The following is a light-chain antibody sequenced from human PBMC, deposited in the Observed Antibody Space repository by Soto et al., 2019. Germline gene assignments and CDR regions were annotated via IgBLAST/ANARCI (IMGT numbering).Light chain of an antibody. J-gene: IGLJ1*01. V-gene: IGLV2-14*01. CDR1: SSDVGGYNS. CDR3: SSYTTSSSYV. Sequence: QSVLTQPASVSGSPGQSITISCTGSSSDVGGYNSVSWYQQYPGKAPKLMIYEVGNRPSGVSNRFSGSKSGNTASLTISGLQAEDEADYYCSSYTTSSSYVFGTGTKLTVL. CDR2: EVG.